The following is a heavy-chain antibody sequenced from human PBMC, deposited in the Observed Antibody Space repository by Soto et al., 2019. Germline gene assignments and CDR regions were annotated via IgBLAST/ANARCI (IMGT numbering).Heavy chain of an antibody. CDR2: ISSNGGVT. J-gene: IGHJ4*02. V-gene: IGHV3-64*01. CDR1: GFTFSSYD. Sequence: EVQLVESGGGLVQPGGSLRLSCAASGFTFSSYDMHWVRQAPGKGLEYVSAISSNGGVTYYANSVKGRFTISRDNSKNTLYLQMGSLRPEDMAVYYCATKEGYCAGGGCHYEYWGQGTLVTVSS. D-gene: IGHD2-8*02. CDR3: ATKEGYCAGGGCHYEY.